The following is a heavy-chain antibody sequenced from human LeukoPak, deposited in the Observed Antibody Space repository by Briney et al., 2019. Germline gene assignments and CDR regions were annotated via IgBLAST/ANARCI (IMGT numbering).Heavy chain of an antibody. V-gene: IGHV1-69*02. Sequence: GSSVKVSCKASGGTFSSYTISWVRQAPGQGLEWMGRIITILGIANYAQKFQGRVTITADKSTSTAYMELSSLRSEDTAVYYCARGGYYYDSSGYYPFDYWGQGTLVTVSS. J-gene: IGHJ4*02. CDR3: ARGGYYYDSSGYYPFDY. CDR1: GGTFSSYT. D-gene: IGHD3-22*01. CDR2: IITILGIA.